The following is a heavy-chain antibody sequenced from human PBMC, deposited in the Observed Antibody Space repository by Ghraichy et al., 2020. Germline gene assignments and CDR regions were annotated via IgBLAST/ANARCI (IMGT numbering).Heavy chain of an antibody. D-gene: IGHD7-27*01. CDR2: ISAYNGNT. CDR1: GYTFTSYG. V-gene: IGHV1-18*01. Sequence: ASVKVSCKASGYTFTSYGISWVRQAPGQGLEWMGWISAYNGNTNYAQKLQGRVTMTTDTSTSTAYMELRSLRSDDTAVYYCARDLSRDWGSEAFDIWGQGTMVTVSS. J-gene: IGHJ3*02. CDR3: ARDLSRDWGSEAFDI.